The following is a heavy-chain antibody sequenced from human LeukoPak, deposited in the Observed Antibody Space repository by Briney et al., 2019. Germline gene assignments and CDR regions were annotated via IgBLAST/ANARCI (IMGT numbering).Heavy chain of an antibody. V-gene: IGHV1-2*04. CDR2: INLNSGGT. CDR1: GYTFTGYY. Sequence: ASVKVSCKASGYTFTGYYMHWVRQAPGQGLEWMGWINLNSGGTNYAQKFQGWVTMTRDTSISTAYMELSRLRSDDTAVYYCARGSSGPYYYYYGMDVWGQGTTVTVSS. D-gene: IGHD6-19*01. CDR3: ARGSSGPYYYYYGMDV. J-gene: IGHJ6*02.